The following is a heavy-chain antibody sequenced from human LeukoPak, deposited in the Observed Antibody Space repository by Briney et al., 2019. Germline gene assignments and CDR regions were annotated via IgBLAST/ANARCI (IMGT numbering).Heavy chain of an antibody. CDR3: ARGIVGATYYYYYYMDV. D-gene: IGHD1-26*01. CDR1: GYTFTSYG. CDR2: ISACNGNT. Sequence: ASVKVSCKASGYTFTSYGISWVRQAPGQGLEWMGWISACNGNTNYAQKLQGRVTMTTDTSTSTAYMELRSLRSDDTAVYYCARGIVGATYYYYYYMDVWGKGTTVTISS. J-gene: IGHJ6*03. V-gene: IGHV1-18*01.